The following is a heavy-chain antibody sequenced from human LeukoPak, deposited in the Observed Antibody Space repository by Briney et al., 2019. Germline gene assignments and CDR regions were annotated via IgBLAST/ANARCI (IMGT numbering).Heavy chain of an antibody. Sequence: PGGSLRLSCAASGFTFNSFALTWVRQAPGRGLEWVSAINVRGDGTYYADSVRGRFTISRDNSRNTLYLQMNSLRAEDTALYYCAKDYRYGSAWGPGTLVVVSS. CDR1: GFTFNSFA. CDR2: INVRGDGT. V-gene: IGHV3-23*01. J-gene: IGHJ5*02. D-gene: IGHD6-19*01. CDR3: AKDYRYGSA.